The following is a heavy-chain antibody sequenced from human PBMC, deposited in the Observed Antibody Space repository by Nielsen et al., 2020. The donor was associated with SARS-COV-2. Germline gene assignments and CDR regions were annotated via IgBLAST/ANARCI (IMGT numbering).Heavy chain of an antibody. J-gene: IGHJ3*02. Sequence: SETLSLTCTVSGGSISRYYWTWVRQPPGKGLEWIAYIYDGGSTKYNPSLESRVTISLDTSKNQFSLKLNSVTAADTAVYFCARDSPFYYDSSGYSHDAFDIWGQGTMVTVSS. CDR1: GGSISRYY. D-gene: IGHD3-22*01. CDR3: ARDSPFYYDSSGYSHDAFDI. CDR2: IYDGGST. V-gene: IGHV4-59*01.